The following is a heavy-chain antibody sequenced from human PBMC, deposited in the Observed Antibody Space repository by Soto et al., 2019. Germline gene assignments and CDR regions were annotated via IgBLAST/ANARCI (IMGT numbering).Heavy chain of an antibody. CDR1: GFTFSNYG. D-gene: IGHD3-16*01. CDR3: ASHDWAY. CDR2: IWYDGSSK. V-gene: IGHV3-33*08. J-gene: IGHJ4*02. Sequence: GGSLRLSCVASGFTFSNYGMHWVRQAPGKGLEWVAMIWYDGSSKYYGDSVEGRFTISRDNPKDTLYLQMYSLRVEDTAVYYCASHDWAYWGQGTLVTVSS.